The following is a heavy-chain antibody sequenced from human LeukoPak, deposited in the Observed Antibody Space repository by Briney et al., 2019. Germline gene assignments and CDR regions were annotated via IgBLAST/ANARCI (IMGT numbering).Heavy chain of an antibody. Sequence: GGSLRLSCAASGFTFSSYGMHWVRQAPGKGLEWVAVISYDGSNKYYADSVKGRFTISRDNSKNTLYLQMNSLRAEDTAVYYCAKDRLGIRSGSYAKSKSHYYYYYYMDVWGKGTTVTVSS. CDR1: GFTFSSYG. V-gene: IGHV3-30*18. CDR3: AKDRLGIRSGSYAKSKSHYYYYYYMDV. CDR2: ISYDGSNK. J-gene: IGHJ6*03. D-gene: IGHD3-10*01.